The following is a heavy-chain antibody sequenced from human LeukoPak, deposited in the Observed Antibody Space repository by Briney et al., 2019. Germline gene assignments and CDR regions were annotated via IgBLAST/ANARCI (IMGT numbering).Heavy chain of an antibody. CDR2: IWYDGSDK. J-gene: IGHJ6*03. Sequence: GGSLTLSCAASRFSFSTYAMHWVRQAPGKGLEWVAVIWYDGSDKYYADSVKGRFSISRDNSKNTVDVQLNSLRAEDTAVYFCAKAMGEFHGFGIYYMDVWGKGTTVTVSS. D-gene: IGHD3-16*01. CDR3: AKAMGEFHGFGIYYMDV. V-gene: IGHV3-33*06. CDR1: RFSFSTYA.